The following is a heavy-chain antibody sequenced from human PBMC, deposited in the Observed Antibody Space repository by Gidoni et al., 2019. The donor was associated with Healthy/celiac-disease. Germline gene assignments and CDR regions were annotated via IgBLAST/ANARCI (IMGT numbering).Heavy chain of an antibody. Sequence: QVQLVESGGGVVQPGRSLRLSCAASGFTFSSYGMHWVRQAPGKGREWVAVIWYDGSNKYYADSVKGRFTISRDNSKNTLYLQMNSRRAEDTAVYYCARHGAVYGMDVWGQGTTVTVSS. CDR2: IWYDGSNK. D-gene: IGHD1-26*01. V-gene: IGHV3-33*01. J-gene: IGHJ6*02. CDR1: GFTFSSYG. CDR3: ARHGAVYGMDV.